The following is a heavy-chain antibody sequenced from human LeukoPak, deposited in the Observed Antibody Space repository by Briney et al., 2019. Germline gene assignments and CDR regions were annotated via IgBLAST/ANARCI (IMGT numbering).Heavy chain of an antibody. J-gene: IGHJ6*03. V-gene: IGHV4-34*01. CDR2: INHSGST. D-gene: IGHD3-10*01. Sequence: SETLSLTCAVYGGSYSGYYWSWILQPPGKGLEWIGEINHSGSTNYNPSLKSRVTTSVDTSKNQFSLKLSSVTAADTAVYYCARLRRTMVRGVIINHYYYYMDVWGKGTTVTISS. CDR1: GGSYSGYY. CDR3: ARLRRTMVRGVIINHYYYYMDV.